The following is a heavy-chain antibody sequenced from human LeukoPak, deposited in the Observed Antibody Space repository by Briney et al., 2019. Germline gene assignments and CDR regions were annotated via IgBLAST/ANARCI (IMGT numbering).Heavy chain of an antibody. CDR2: IIPILGIA. CDR3: ARVSPYGSGSPIDY. D-gene: IGHD3-10*01. Sequence: SVKVSFKASGGTFSIYAISWVRQAPGQGLEWMGRIIPILGIANYAQKFQGRVTITADKSTSTAYMELSSLRSEDTAVYYCARVSPYGSGSPIDYWGQGTLVTVSS. CDR1: GGTFSIYA. J-gene: IGHJ4*02. V-gene: IGHV1-69*04.